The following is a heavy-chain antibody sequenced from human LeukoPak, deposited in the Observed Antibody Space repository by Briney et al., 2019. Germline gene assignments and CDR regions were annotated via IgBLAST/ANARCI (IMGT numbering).Heavy chain of an antibody. V-gene: IGHV3-23*01. CDR3: ARGSTYYYYMDV. J-gene: IGHJ6*03. Sequence: GGSLRLSCTVSGFSLSSYAMSWVRRAPGKGLEWVSATSSSDDGKYYADSVRGRFTISRDNSRNTMYLQMNSLRAEDTAVYYCARGSTYYYYMDVWGKGTTVTVSS. CDR2: TSSSDDGK. D-gene: IGHD2-2*01. CDR1: GFSLSSYA.